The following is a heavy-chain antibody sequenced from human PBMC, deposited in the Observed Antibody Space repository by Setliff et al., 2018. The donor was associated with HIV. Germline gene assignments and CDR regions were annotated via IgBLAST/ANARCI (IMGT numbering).Heavy chain of an antibody. CDR3: ARGLYSSGWYGI. D-gene: IGHD6-19*01. CDR2: IRSDGSNK. V-gene: IGHV3-30*02. CDR1: GLTFSNCG. J-gene: IGHJ3*02. Sequence: GGSLRLSCATSGLTFSNCGMHWVRQAPGKGLEWVASIRSDGSNKYYADSVTGRFTISRDDSKNTLDLQMNSLRAEDTAVYYCARGLYSSGWYGIWGQGTMVTVSS.